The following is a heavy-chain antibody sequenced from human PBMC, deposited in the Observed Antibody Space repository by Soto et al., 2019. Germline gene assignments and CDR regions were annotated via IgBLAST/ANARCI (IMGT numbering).Heavy chain of an antibody. CDR3: AREGDSSYGGNSVDN. D-gene: IGHD4-17*01. CDR2: INPHSGGT. Sequence: QVQLVQSGAEVEKPGASVKVSCKPSGYTFTAYYIHWVRQAPGQGLEWMGWINPHSGGTNYAQKFQGRVSMTRDTSTSTAYMELRGLRSDDSAVYYCAREGDSSYGGNSVDNWGQGTLVTVSS. J-gene: IGHJ4*02. CDR1: GYTFTAYY. V-gene: IGHV1-2*02.